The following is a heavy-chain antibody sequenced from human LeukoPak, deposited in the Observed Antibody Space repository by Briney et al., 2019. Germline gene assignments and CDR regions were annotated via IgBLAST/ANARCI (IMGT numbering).Heavy chain of an antibody. CDR2: IKQDGSEK. CDR1: GFTFSSYW. CDR3: ANPYGDYREDAFDI. V-gene: IGHV3-7*01. D-gene: IGHD4-17*01. J-gene: IGHJ3*02. Sequence: GGSLRLSCAASGFTFSSYWMSWVRQAPGNGLELVANIKQDGSEKYCVDSVKGRFTISRDNSKNTLYLQMNSLRAEDTAVYYCANPYGDYREDAFDIWGQGTMVTVSS.